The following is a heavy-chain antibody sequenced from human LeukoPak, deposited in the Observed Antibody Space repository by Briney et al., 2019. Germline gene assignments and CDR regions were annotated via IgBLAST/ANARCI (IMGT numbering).Heavy chain of an antibody. V-gene: IGHV3-30*18. CDR3: AKDRARLGELFDY. J-gene: IGHJ4*02. CDR2: ISYDGSNK. CDR1: GFTFSSYG. Sequence: PGGSLRLSCAASGFTFSSYGMHWVRQAPGKGLEWVAVISYDGSNKYYADSVKGRFIISRDNSKNTLYLQMNSLRAEDTAVYYCAKDRARLGELFDYWGQGTLVTVSS. D-gene: IGHD3-16*01.